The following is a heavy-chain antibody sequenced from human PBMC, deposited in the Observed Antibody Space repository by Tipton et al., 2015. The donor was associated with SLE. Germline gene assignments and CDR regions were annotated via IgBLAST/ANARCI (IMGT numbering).Heavy chain of an antibody. CDR1: GFTFSSYA. D-gene: IGHD2-21*01. Sequence: SLRLSCAASGFTFSSYAMHWVRQAPGKGLEWVSAISGSGGSTYYADSVKGRFTISRDNSKNTLYLQMNSLRAEDTAVYYCAKRAQHIVVVIAIPGYFDLWGRGTLVTVSS. V-gene: IGHV3-23*01. CDR3: AKRAQHIVVVIAIPGYFDL. J-gene: IGHJ2*01. CDR2: ISGSGGST.